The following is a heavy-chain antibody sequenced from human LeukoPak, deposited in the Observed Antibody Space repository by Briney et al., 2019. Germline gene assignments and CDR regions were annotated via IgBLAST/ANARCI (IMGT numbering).Heavy chain of an antibody. CDR3: AREGPMGAAGNWFDP. V-gene: IGHV3-53*01. J-gene: IGHJ5*02. CDR1: GFTVSSNY. Sequence: PGGSLRLSCAASGFTVSSNYMSWVRQAPGKGLEWVSVIYSGGSTYYADSVKGRFTISGDNSKNTLYLQMNSLRAEDAAVYYCAREGPMGAAGNWFDPWGQGTLVTVSS. D-gene: IGHD6-13*01. CDR2: IYSGGST.